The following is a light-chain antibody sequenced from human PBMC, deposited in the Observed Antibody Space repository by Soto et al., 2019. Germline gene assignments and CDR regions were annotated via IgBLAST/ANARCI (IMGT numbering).Light chain of an antibody. CDR1: QTISSNY. Sequence: EIVLTQSPGTLSFSPGERATLSCRASQTISSNYLAWYQQKSGQVPRLLLYGASTRATGIPDRFSGSGSGTDFTLTISRLEPEDFAVYYCQQYGSSPRTFGQGTKVDI. CDR2: GAS. V-gene: IGKV3-20*01. CDR3: QQYGSSPRT. J-gene: IGKJ1*01.